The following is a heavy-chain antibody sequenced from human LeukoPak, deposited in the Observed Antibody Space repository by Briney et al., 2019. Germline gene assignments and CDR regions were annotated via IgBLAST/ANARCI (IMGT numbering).Heavy chain of an antibody. J-gene: IGHJ4*02. CDR2: ISGSGGST. Sequence: GGSLRLSCAASGFTLSSYAMSWVRQAPGKGLEWVSAISGSGGSTYYADSVKGRFTISRDNSKNTLYLQMNSLRAEDTAVYYCAKDWRSGFYYYWGQGTLVTVSS. CDR1: GFTLSSYA. CDR3: AKDWRSGFYYY. D-gene: IGHD3-22*01. V-gene: IGHV3-23*01.